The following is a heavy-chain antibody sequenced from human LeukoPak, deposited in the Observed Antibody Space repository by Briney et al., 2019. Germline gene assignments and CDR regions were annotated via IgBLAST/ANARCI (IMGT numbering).Heavy chain of an antibody. CDR1: GFTFSSYA. CDR2: ISGSGGST. Sequence: PGGSLRLSCAASGFTFSSYAMSWVRQAPGKGLEWVSAISGSGGSTYYADSVKGRFTLSRDNSKNTLYLQMKSLRAEDTAVYYCAKEAGSGYSSGWYEFDYWGQGTLVTVSS. D-gene: IGHD6-19*01. J-gene: IGHJ4*02. CDR3: AKEAGSGYSSGWYEFDY. V-gene: IGHV3-23*01.